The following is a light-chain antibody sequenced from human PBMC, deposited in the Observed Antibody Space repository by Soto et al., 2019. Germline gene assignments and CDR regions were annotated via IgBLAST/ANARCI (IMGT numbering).Light chain of an antibody. CDR2: SAS. V-gene: IGKV1-27*01. CDR3: HKYNSTPFT. CDR1: QAIGDF. J-gene: IGKJ4*01. Sequence: DIRMTQSPSSLSASLGDRLTITCRASQAIGDFLAWYQQKPGKDPNLLIYSASTLQCGVPSRFSGSKSGTDFPFPFSSLQPEDVAPYSCHKYNSTPFTFGGGTRVEI.